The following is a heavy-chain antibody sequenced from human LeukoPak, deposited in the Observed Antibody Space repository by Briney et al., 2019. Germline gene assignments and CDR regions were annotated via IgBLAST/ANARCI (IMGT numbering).Heavy chain of an antibody. Sequence: GGSLRLSCAASGFTFSSYTVNWVRQAPGKGLEWVSYISSSGSTIYYADSVKGRFTISRDNAKNSLYLQMNSLRAEDTAVYYCAELGITMIGGVWGKGTTVTISS. CDR1: GFTFSSYT. CDR3: AELGITMIGGV. CDR2: ISSSGSTI. D-gene: IGHD3-10*02. J-gene: IGHJ6*04. V-gene: IGHV3-48*04.